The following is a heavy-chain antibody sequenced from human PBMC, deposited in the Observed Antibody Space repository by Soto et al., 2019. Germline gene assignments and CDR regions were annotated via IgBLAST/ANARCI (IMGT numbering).Heavy chain of an antibody. CDR2: ISYDGSNK. CDR3: ARDSSSWYLGGVFDY. Sequence: QVQLVESGGGVVQPGRSLRLSCAASGFTFSSYAMHWVRQAPGTGLEWVAVISYDGSNKYYADSVKGRFTIYRDNSKNTLYLQMNSMRAEDTAVYYCARDSSSWYLGGVFDYWGQGTLVTFSS. CDR1: GFTFSSYA. V-gene: IGHV3-30-3*01. D-gene: IGHD6-13*01. J-gene: IGHJ4*02.